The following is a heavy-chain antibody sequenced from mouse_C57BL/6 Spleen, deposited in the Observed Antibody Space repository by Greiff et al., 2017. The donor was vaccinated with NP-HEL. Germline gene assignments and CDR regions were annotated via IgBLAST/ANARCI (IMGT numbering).Heavy chain of an antibody. D-gene: IGHD2-10*02. CDR2: IRSGGST. Sequence: QVQLQQSGPGLVQPSQSLSISCTVSGFSLTSYGVHWVRQSPGKGLEWLGVIRSGGSTDYNAAFMSRLSSTKDNTKSQVFFKMNSLQADDTAIYYCAKDLVLRGYFDVWGTGTTVTVSS. J-gene: IGHJ1*03. CDR3: AKDLVLRGYFDV. CDR1: GFSLTSYG. V-gene: IGHV2-5*01.